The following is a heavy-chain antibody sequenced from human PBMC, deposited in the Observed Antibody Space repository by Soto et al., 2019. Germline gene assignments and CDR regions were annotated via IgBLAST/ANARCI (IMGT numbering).Heavy chain of an antibody. V-gene: IGHV3-30-3*01. D-gene: IGHD5-12*01. CDR2: ISYDGSNK. Sequence: QVQLVESGGGVVQPGRSLRLSCAASGFTFSSYAMHWVRQAPGKGLEWVAVISYDGSNKYYADSVKGRFTISRDNSKNTLYLQMNSLRAEDTAVYYCAGDGLRRLGFDYWGQGTLVTVSS. J-gene: IGHJ4*02. CDR3: AGDGLRRLGFDY. CDR1: GFTFSSYA.